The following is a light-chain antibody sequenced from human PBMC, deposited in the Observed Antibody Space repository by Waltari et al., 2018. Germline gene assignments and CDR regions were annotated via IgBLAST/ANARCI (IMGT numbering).Light chain of an antibody. J-gene: IGKJ4*01. Sequence: DIVLTQSPAILSFSPGEMASLSCRASQSVTNYLAWYQQKPGQAPRLLIYDTSNRATGIPARFSGSGFGTDFTLTISSLEPEDFAVYYCQQRRDWPLTFGGGTKVEIK. CDR3: QQRRDWPLT. CDR1: QSVTNY. V-gene: IGKV3-11*01. CDR2: DTS.